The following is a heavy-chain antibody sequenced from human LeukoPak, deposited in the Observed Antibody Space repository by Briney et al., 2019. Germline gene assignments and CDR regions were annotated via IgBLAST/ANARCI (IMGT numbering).Heavy chain of an antibody. CDR3: ARKGGTRGPLNY. V-gene: IGHV3-7*01. D-gene: IGHD2-8*01. CDR2: IKQYGSET. Sequence: PGGSLRLSCAASGFTFSNYWMSWVRQAPGKGLEWVANIKQYGSETYYVDSVKGRFTISRDNAKNSLFLQMNSLTAEDTAVYYCARKGGTRGPLNYWGQGTLVTVSS. J-gene: IGHJ4*02. CDR1: GFTFSNYW.